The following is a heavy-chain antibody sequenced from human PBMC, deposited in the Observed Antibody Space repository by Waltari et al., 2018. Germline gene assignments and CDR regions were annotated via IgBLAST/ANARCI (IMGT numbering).Heavy chain of an antibody. CDR1: GFTFSRHW. CDR2: INTDGSDT. J-gene: IGHJ5*02. V-gene: IGHV3-74*03. CDR3: ARAYSGKKNPKES. Sequence: EVQLVESGGGLVQPGGSLRLSCAASGFTFSRHWMHWVRQAPGKGLVWVSRINTDGSDTAYADSVRGRFTISRDNAKNTLFLQMNSLRVEDTAVYYCARAYSGKKNPKESWGQGTLVTVSS. D-gene: IGHD4-4*01.